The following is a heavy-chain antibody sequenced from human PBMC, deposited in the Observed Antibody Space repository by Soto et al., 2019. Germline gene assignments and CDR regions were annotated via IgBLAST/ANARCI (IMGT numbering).Heavy chain of an antibody. J-gene: IGHJ5*02. D-gene: IGHD2-2*01. CDR2: ISGSGGST. CDR3: AKYPPGCSSTSCYSP. V-gene: IGHV3-23*01. CDR1: GFTFSNYA. Sequence: LRLSCAASGFTFSNYAMSWVRQAPGKGLEWVSAISGSGGSTYYADSVKGRFTISRDNSKNTLYLQMNSLRAEDTAVYYCAKYPPGCSSTSCYSPWGQGTQVTVSS.